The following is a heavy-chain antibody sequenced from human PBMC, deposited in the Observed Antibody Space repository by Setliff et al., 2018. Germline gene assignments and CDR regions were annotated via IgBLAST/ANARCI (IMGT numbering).Heavy chain of an antibody. CDR3: ARVAGSGYLDRCFDP. Sequence: PSETLSLTCTVSGDSISSGSYYWTWIRQPAGKGLEWIGHFHTGGSTNYNRSLRSRVSISVDTSKNQFSLKLISVTAADTAVYYCARVAGSGYLDRCFDPWGQGTLVTVSS. D-gene: IGHD3-22*01. V-gene: IGHV4-61*09. J-gene: IGHJ5*02. CDR1: GDSISSGSYY. CDR2: FHTGGST.